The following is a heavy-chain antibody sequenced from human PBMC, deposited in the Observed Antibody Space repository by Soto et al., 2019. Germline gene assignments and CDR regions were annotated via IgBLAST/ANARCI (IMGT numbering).Heavy chain of an antibody. D-gene: IGHD3-10*01. CDR2: ISGSGGRT. Sequence: GGFLRLSCVASGFTFGTYAMSWVRQTPGKGLEWVSSISGSGGRTDYADSVKGRFTISRDNFKNTVYLQMDSLRAEDTAFYYCAKDSGPGSGSYFYFDYWGQGTLVTVSS. V-gene: IGHV3-23*01. CDR3: AKDSGPGSGSYFYFDY. CDR1: GFTFGTYA. J-gene: IGHJ4*02.